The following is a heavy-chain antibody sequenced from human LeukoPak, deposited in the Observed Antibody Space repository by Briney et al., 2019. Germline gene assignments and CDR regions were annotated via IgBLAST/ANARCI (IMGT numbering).Heavy chain of an antibody. V-gene: IGHV3-49*04. CDR3: TKGLYHYASGGSRGVRGMDV. J-gene: IGHJ6*02. CDR1: GFTFSYYS. Sequence: GGSLRPSCAASGFTFSYYSMSWVRQAPGKVLEWVGFIRSSADGGTTDYAASVQGRFTISRDDSKSIAYLQMNSLKTDDTAVYYCTKGLYHYASGGSRGVRGMDVWGQGTTVTVPS. CDR2: IRSSADGGTT. D-gene: IGHD3-10*01.